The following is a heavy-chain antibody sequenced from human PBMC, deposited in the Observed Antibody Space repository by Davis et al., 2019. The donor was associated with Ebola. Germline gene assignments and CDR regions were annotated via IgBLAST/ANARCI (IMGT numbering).Heavy chain of an antibody. CDR2: TYYTSKWFH. CDR1: GDSVSGSSGA. Sequence: HSQTLSLTCAISGDSVSGSSGAWNWIRQSPSRCLEWLGRTYYTSKWFHHYAESVKSRITINPDTSKNQFSLQLNSVTPEDTAVYYCARGWGRIGMGVWGQGTTVTVSS. D-gene: IGHD1-26*01. J-gene: IGHJ6*02. V-gene: IGHV6-1*01. CDR3: ARGWGRIGMGV.